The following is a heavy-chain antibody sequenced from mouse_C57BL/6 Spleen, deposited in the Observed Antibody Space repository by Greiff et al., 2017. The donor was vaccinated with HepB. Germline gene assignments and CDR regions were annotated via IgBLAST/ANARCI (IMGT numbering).Heavy chain of an antibody. CDR3: ARLITTVVATENAMDY. J-gene: IGHJ4*01. D-gene: IGHD1-1*01. CDR1: GYTFTSYW. CDR2: IHPNSGST. V-gene: IGHV1-64*01. Sequence: VKLQQPGAELVKPGASVKLSCKASGYTFTSYWMHWVKQRPGQGLEWIGMIHPNSGSTNYNEKFKSKATLTVDKSSSTAYMQLSSLTSEDSAVYYCARLITTVVATENAMDYWGQGTSVTVSS.